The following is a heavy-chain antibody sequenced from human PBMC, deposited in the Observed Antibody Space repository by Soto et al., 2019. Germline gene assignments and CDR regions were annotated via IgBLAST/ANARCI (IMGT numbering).Heavy chain of an antibody. D-gene: IGHD4-17*01. V-gene: IGHV4-59*01. Sequence: LSLSCTVSGGSISSYYWSWIRQPPGKGLEWIGYIYYSGSTNYNPSLKSRVTISVDTSKNQFSLKLSSVTAADTAVYYCATDSDYGGPYYMDVWDKGTTVTV. CDR1: GGSISSYY. CDR3: ATDSDYGGPYYMDV. CDR2: IYYSGST. J-gene: IGHJ6*03.